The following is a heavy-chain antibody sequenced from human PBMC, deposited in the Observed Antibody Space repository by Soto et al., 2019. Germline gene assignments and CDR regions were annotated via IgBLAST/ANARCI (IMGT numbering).Heavy chain of an antibody. V-gene: IGHV3-23*01. CDR2: ISGSGGST. D-gene: IGHD3-3*01. CDR1: GFTFSSYA. J-gene: IGHJ4*02. CDR3: AKDPFWSGSPMYYFDY. Sequence: GGSLRLSCAASGFTFSSYAMSWVRQAPGKGLEWVSAISGSGGSTYYADSVKGRFTISRDNSKNTLYLQMNSLRAEDTAVYYCAKDPFWSGSPMYYFDYWGQGTLVTVSS.